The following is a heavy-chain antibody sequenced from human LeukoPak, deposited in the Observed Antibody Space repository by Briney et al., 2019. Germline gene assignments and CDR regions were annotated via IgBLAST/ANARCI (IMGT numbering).Heavy chain of an antibody. CDR2: INPNSGGT. D-gene: IGHD3-9*01. V-gene: IGHV1-2*02. J-gene: IGHJ6*03. CDR1: GYTFTGYY. CDR3: AREVYYDILTGLSYYYMDV. Sequence: ASVKVSCKASGYTFTGYYMHWVRQAPGQGLEWMGWINPNSGGTNYAQKFQGRVTMTRDTSISTAYMELSRLRSDDTAVYYCAREVYYDILTGLSYYYMDVWGKGTTVTVSS.